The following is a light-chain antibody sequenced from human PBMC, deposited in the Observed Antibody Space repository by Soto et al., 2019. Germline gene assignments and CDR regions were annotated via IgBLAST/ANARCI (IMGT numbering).Light chain of an antibody. V-gene: IGLV1-44*01. CDR1: SSNIGSNT. CDR2: NNN. Sequence: QPVLTQPPSASGTPGQRVTMSCSGSSSNIGSNTVNWYQQLPGTAPKLLIYNNNQRPSGVPDRFSGSKSGTSASLAISGLQSEDEADYYCAAWDDSLNGVVFGGGTKLTVL. CDR3: AAWDDSLNGVV. J-gene: IGLJ2*01.